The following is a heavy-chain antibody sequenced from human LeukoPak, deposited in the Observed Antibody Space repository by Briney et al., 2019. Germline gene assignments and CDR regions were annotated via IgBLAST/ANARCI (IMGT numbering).Heavy chain of an antibody. J-gene: IGHJ6*03. CDR1: GGSFSSYY. D-gene: IGHD2-2*01. Sequence: SETLSLTCTVSGGSFSSYYWSWIRQPPGKGLEWIGYIYYSGSTNYNPSLKSRITMSVDTSKNQFSLRLSSVTAADTAVYYCARGRRVPAAIYYYYYYMDVWGKGTTVTISS. CDR3: ARGRRVPAAIYYYYYYMDV. CDR2: IYYSGST. V-gene: IGHV4-59*01.